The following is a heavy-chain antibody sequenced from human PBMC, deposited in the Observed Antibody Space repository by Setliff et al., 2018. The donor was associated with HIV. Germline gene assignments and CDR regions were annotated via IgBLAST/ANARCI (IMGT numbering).Heavy chain of an antibody. CDR2: IKVGNGDT. CDR3: VRGALLAAFDFDH. Sequence: ASVKVSCKASGYTFTTYSLHWVRQAPGQSLQWMGWIKVGNGDTKYRQDLQGRITITRDTSANTAYMELSRLRSDDTAVYFCVRGALLAAFDFDHWGHGTLVTVS. V-gene: IGHV1-3*01. J-gene: IGHJ4*01. D-gene: IGHD3-10*01. CDR1: GYTFTTYS.